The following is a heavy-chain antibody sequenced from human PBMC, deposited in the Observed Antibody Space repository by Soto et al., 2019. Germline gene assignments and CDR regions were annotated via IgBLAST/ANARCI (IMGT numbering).Heavy chain of an antibody. CDR2: ISYDGSNT. CDR3: ARPSRVVYSSSQVDAFDI. V-gene: IGHV3-30-3*01. Sequence: QVQLVESGGGVVQPGRSLRLSCAASGFTFSSYAMHWVRQAPGKGLEWVSIISYDGSNTYYADSVKGRFTISRDNSKNTLYLQMNSLRAEDTAVYYCARPSRVVYSSSQVDAFDIWGQGTMVTVSS. J-gene: IGHJ3*02. D-gene: IGHD6-6*01. CDR1: GFTFSSYA.